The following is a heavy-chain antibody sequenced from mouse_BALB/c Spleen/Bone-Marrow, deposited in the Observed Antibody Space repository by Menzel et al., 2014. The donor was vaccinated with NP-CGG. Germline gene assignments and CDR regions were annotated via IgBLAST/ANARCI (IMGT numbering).Heavy chain of an antibody. V-gene: IGHV5-12*01. CDR2: ISNGGGST. D-gene: IGHD2-10*01. CDR3: ASTYYGNPFAY. J-gene: IGHJ3*01. Sequence: DVMLVESGGGLVQPGGSLKLSCAPSGFTFSDYYMYWVRQTPEERLEWVAYISNGGGSTYYPDTVKGRFTISRDNAKNTLYLQMSRLKSEDTAMYYCASTYYGNPFAYWGQGTLVTVSA. CDR1: GFTFSDYY.